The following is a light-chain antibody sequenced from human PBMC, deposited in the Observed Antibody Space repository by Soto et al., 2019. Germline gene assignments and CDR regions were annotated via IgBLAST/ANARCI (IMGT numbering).Light chain of an antibody. V-gene: IGLV2-14*01. Sequence: QSVLTQPASVSGSPGQSITISCTGTSSDVGGHNYVSWYQQHPGKAPKLMIYEVTYRPSGVSNRFSGSKSGNTASLTISGLQADDEADYYCSSYTSSGTLVFGGGTQLTVL. CDR1: SSDVGGHNY. J-gene: IGLJ2*01. CDR3: SSYTSSGTLV. CDR2: EVT.